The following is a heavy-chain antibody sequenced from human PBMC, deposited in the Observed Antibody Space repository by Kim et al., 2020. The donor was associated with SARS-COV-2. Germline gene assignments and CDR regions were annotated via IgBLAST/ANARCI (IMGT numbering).Heavy chain of an antibody. CDR3: RRGLVPAAQPAY. Sequence: SETLSLTCTVSGGSISNYYWSWIRQPPGKVLEWIAYVYYTGSTNYNPSLRGRVTISLDASNNQFSLKVKSVTAADTPVYSLRRGLVPAAQPAYWGQGTL. V-gene: IGHV4-59*01. CDR2: VYYTGST. J-gene: IGHJ4*02. CDR1: GGSISNYY. D-gene: IGHD2-2*01.